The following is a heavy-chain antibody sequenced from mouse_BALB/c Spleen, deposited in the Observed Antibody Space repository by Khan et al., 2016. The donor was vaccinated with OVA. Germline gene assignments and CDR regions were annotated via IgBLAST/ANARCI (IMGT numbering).Heavy chain of an antibody. Sequence: VQLLESGPGLVAPSQSLSITCTVSGLSLTNYGISWIRQPPGKGLEWLGVIWGDGSTNYHSALISRLSINKDNSKSQVFLKLNSLQTDDTATYXCAIIYYGYDWFTYWGQGTLVTVSA. CDR2: IWGDGST. CDR1: GLSLTNYG. J-gene: IGHJ3*01. V-gene: IGHV2-3*01. CDR3: AIIYYGYDWFTY. D-gene: IGHD2-2*01.